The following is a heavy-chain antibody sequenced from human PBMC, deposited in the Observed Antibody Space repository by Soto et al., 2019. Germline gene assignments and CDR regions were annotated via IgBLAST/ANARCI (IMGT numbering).Heavy chain of an antibody. CDR3: ARPRNTSSPGVYFDY. CDR1: RCTFTSYA. J-gene: IGHJ4*02. CDR2: INNVNRNK. V-gene: IGHV1-3*04. Sequence: ASVKDSRMASRCTFTSYAVHWVRQAPGQRLEWIGWINNVNRNKKYSQKLQGRVTLTRDTSASTADMDLGSLTTADTAVYYCARPRNTSSPGVYFDYWGQGTLVTVSS. D-gene: IGHD3-10*01.